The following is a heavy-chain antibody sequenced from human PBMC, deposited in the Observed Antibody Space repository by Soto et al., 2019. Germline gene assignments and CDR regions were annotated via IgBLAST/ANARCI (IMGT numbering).Heavy chain of an antibody. V-gene: IGHV4-4*07. CDR1: GGSINSYY. D-gene: IGHD6-19*01. CDR2: IYFSGEA. Sequence: SETLSLTCTVSGGSINSYYWSWIRQPTGKGLEWIGRIYFSGEANYNPSLKSRLTMSVDTSKNQFSLKLSSVTAADTAVYYCAGTAVAGGNWFDPWGQGTMVTVYS. J-gene: IGHJ5*02. CDR3: AGTAVAGGNWFDP.